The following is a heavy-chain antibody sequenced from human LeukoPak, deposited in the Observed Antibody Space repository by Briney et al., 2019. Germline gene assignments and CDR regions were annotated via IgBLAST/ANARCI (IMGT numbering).Heavy chain of an antibody. CDR1: GGSVGTPNYW. Sequence: SETLSLTCTVSGGSVGTPNYWWGWVRQPPGKGLEWIGSLSYSGETYYSPSLKSRVTISADTSKNRFSLRLTSVTPADTAVYYCAGRGNFGYFDYWGQGTLVTVSS. D-gene: IGHD3-10*01. J-gene: IGHJ4*02. CDR2: LSYSGET. V-gene: IGHV4-39*01. CDR3: AGRGNFGYFDY.